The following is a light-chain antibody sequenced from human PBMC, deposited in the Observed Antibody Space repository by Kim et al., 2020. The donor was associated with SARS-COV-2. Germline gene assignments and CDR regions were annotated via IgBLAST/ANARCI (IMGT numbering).Light chain of an antibody. CDR3: QSYDSSLGGSR. Sequence: QSVLTQPPSVSEAPGQRFTISCTGSRSNIGAGYDVHWYQHLPGTVPKLLIYGNTNRPSGVPDRFSGSKSGTSASLAITGLQAEDEADYYCQSYDSSLGGSRFGGGTQLTVL. CDR2: GNT. V-gene: IGLV1-40*01. CDR1: RSNIGAGYD. J-gene: IGLJ2*01.